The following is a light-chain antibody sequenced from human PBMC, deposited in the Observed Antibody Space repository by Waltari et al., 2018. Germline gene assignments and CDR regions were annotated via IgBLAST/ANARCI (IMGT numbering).Light chain of an antibody. J-gene: IGLJ2*01. Sequence: SSELIQPPSESVSPGQTARITCSGDTLGSQYVAWYKHKPGQSPVVVIYQDSKRPSGIPDRFSGSNSGNAATLTISGAQAMDEADYYCQTWDTNTYVLFGGGTKLTVL. V-gene: IGLV3-1*01. CDR2: QDS. CDR1: TLGSQY. CDR3: QTWDTNTYVL.